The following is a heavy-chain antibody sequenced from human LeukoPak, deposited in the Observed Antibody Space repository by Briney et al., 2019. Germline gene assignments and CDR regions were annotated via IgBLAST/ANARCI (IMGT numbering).Heavy chain of an antibody. J-gene: IGHJ4*02. Sequence: GGSLRLSCAASGFTFSSYSMKWVRQAPGKGLEWVSSISSSSSYIYYVDSVKGRFTISRDNAKNSLYLQMNSLRAEDTAVYYCARDLGSSWSIDYWGQGTLVTVSS. D-gene: IGHD6-13*01. CDR3: ARDLGSSWSIDY. V-gene: IGHV3-21*01. CDR1: GFTFSSYS. CDR2: ISSSSSYI.